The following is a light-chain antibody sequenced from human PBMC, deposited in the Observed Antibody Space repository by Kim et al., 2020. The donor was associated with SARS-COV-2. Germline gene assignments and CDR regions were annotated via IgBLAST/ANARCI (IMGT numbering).Light chain of an antibody. CDR2: AAS. CDR1: QGISND. V-gene: IGKV1-27*01. Sequence: ASVGDRVTITCRARQGISNDLAWYQQKPGKVPKLLIYAASALRSGVPFRFSGSGSGTDFTLTISSLQPEDAASYYCQKYNGAPWAFGQGTKVEVK. J-gene: IGKJ1*01. CDR3: QKYNGAPWA.